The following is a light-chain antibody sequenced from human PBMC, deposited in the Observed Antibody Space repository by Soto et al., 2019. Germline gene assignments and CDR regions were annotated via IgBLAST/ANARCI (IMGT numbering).Light chain of an antibody. J-gene: IGLJ1*01. V-gene: IGLV2-14*03. CDR1: SSYVGAYNY. CDR3: SSFTSSSSYV. Sequence: QSLLTQPASLSGAPGQSITISCTGTSSYVGAYNYVSWYQQHPGRAPQLIIYHVSNRPSGVSNRFSGSKSDNTASLTISGLQAEDEADYYCSSFTSSSSYVFGPGTKVTVL. CDR2: HVS.